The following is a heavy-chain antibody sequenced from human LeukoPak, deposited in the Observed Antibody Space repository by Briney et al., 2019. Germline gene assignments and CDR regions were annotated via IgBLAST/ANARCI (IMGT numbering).Heavy chain of an antibody. Sequence: SETRSLTCTVSGGSISSYYWSWIRQPPGKGLEWIGYIYSSGSTNYNPSLKSRVTISVDTSKNQFSLNLISVTAADTAVYYCARASSYTGHLGWWGQGTLVTLSS. V-gene: IGHV4-59*08. CDR2: IYSSGST. D-gene: IGHD6-19*01. J-gene: IGHJ4*02. CDR1: GGSISSYY. CDR3: ARASSYTGHLGW.